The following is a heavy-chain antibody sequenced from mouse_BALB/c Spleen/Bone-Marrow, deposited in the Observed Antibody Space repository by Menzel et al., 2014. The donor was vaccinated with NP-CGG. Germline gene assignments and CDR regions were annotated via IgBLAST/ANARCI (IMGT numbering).Heavy chain of an antibody. D-gene: IGHD4-1*01. CDR2: ISSGSSTI. Sequence: EVKVEESGGGLVQPGGSRRPSCAASGFTFSSFGMHWVRQAPEKGLEWVAYISSGSSTIFYVDTVKGRFTISRDNPKNTLFLQMTSLRSEDTAMYYCTRGGNWDDFDVWGAGTTVTVSS. CDR1: GFTFSSFG. J-gene: IGHJ1*01. CDR3: TRGGNWDDFDV. V-gene: IGHV5-17*02.